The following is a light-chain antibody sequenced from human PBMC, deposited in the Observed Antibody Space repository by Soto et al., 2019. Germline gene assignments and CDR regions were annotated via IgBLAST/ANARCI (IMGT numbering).Light chain of an antibody. Sequence: EIVLTQSPATLSLSPGERATLSCRASQSVYSLLAWYQQKPGQAPRLLIYDAANRATGIPARFSGSGYGTDFTLTISRLEPEDFAVYYCQQRANLWTFGQGTRVQIK. V-gene: IGKV3-11*01. CDR1: QSVYSL. CDR3: QQRANLWT. CDR2: DAA. J-gene: IGKJ1*01.